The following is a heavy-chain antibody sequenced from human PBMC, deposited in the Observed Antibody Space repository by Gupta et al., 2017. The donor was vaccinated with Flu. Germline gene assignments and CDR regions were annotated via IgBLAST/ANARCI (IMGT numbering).Heavy chain of an antibody. CDR2: TGPGCGKT. CDR3: ATPAYNAGCSIDD. D-gene: IGHD2-21*01. CDR1: GAPFSSYS. Sequence: QVQLVPSGAAVKKPWSSVKVSCKASGAPFSSYSISWVRQAPGQGLEWQGGTGPGCGKTDYDQKFQGRVIISADKSTRTAYMELSSLTSEDAATYYCATPAYNAGCSIDDWGKGTPVTVSS. J-gene: IGHJ4*02. V-gene: IGHV1-69*06.